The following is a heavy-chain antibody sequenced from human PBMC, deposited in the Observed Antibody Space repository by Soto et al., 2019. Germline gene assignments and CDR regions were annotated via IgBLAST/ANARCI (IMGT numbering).Heavy chain of an antibody. Sequence: PGGSLRLSCVASGFVFKNYEMNWVRQAPGKGLEWISYISNSGNTIYVADSMRGRFTISRDNAKNSLFLRMNSLRADDTAVYYCARDIDNRDYYYGLDVWGQGTTVTVS. CDR3: ARDIDNRDYYYGLDV. J-gene: IGHJ6*02. D-gene: IGHD1-20*01. CDR2: ISNSGNTI. CDR1: GFVFKNYE. V-gene: IGHV3-48*03.